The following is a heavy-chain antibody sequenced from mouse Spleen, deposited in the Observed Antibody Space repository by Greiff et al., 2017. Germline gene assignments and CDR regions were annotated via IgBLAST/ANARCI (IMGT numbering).Heavy chain of an antibody. D-gene: IGHD2-4*01. CDR1: GYTFTDYD. Sequence: QVQLQQSGAELVRPGASVTLSCKASGYTFTDYDMHWVKQTPVHGLEWIGAIDPETGGTAYNQKFKGKAILTADKSSSTAYMELRSLTSEDSAVYYGTRGDYDDYLDYWGQGTTLTVSS. J-gene: IGHJ2*01. CDR2: IDPETGGT. V-gene: IGHV1-15*01. CDR3: TRGDYDDYLDY.